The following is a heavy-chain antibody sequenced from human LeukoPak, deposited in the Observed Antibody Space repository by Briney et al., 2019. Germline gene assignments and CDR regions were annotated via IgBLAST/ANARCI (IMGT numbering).Heavy chain of an antibody. Sequence: GGSLRLSCAASGFTLSNYAMTWVRQAPGKGLEWVSAVSGSGSSTYYADSVKGRFTISRDNSKNTLYLQMNSLRVEDTAVYYCVSKSSDYWGQGTLVTVSS. CDR2: VSGSGSST. CDR1: GFTLSNYA. CDR3: VSKSSDY. D-gene: IGHD2-15*01. J-gene: IGHJ4*02. V-gene: IGHV3-23*01.